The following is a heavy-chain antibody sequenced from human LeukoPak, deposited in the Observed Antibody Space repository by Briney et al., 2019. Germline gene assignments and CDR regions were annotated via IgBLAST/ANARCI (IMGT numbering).Heavy chain of an antibody. D-gene: IGHD3-22*01. CDR1: GGSFSGYY. J-gene: IGHJ4*02. V-gene: IGHV4-34*01. Sequence: PSETLSLTCAVYGGSFSGYYWSWIRQPPGKGLEWIGEINHSGSTNYNPSLKSRVTISVDTSKNQFSLKLSSVTAADTAVYYCARAGHYDSSGYYVDFDYWGQGTLVTVSS. CDR3: ARAGHYDSSGYYVDFDY. CDR2: INHSGST.